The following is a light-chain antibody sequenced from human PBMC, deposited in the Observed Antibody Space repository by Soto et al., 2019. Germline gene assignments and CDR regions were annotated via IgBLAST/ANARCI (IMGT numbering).Light chain of an antibody. CDR2: GAS. CDR1: QSVSSSY. Sequence: IVLTQSPRTVSLTPGERAPLSCRASQSVSSSYLAWYQQKPGQAPRLLIYGASSRATGIPDRFSGSGSGTDFTLTISRLEPEDFAVYYCQQYGSSPRTFGQGTNVDIK. CDR3: QQYGSSPRT. J-gene: IGKJ1*01. V-gene: IGKV3-20*01.